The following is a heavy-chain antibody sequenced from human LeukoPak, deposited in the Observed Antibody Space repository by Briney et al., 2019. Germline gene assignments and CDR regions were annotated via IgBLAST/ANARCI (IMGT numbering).Heavy chain of an antibody. CDR3: ARLVLKYNDAGAYYDL. D-gene: IGHD3-22*01. J-gene: IGHJ4*02. V-gene: IGHV4-39*01. Sequence: PSETLSLTCSVSGGSMTTFSYYWGWIRQSPGKGLEWIGNLYYRGSPQYNPSLKSRVTTSLDTSKSQFSLKLTSVTATDTAVYYCARLVLKYNDAGAYYDLWGQGILVTVSS. CDR1: GGSMTTFSYY. CDR2: LYYRGSP.